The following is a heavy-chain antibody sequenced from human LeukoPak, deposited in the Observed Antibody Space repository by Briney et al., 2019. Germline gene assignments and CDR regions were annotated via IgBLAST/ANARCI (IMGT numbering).Heavy chain of an antibody. V-gene: IGHV3-30*18. Sequence: GGSLRLSCAASGFTFSSYGMHWVRQAPGKGLEWVGVISYDGSDEYYADSVKGRFTISRDNSKNTLYLQVNSLRAEDTAVYYCAKTRENYYGPGYGMDVWGQGTTVTVSS. D-gene: IGHD3-10*01. CDR3: AKTRENYYGPGYGMDV. CDR1: GFTFSSYG. CDR2: ISYDGSDE. J-gene: IGHJ6*02.